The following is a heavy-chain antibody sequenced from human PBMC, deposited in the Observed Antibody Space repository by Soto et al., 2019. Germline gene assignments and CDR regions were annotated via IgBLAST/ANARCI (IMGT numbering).Heavy chain of an antibody. J-gene: IGHJ5*02. CDR1: GGSMSSYY. Sequence: SETLSLTCTVSGGSMSSYYWSWIRQPAGKGLEWIGRIYTSGSTNYNPSLKSRVTMSVDTSKNQFSLKLSSVTAADTAVYYCARVRTGYSSSLYFSEWFDPWGQGTLVTVSS. D-gene: IGHD6-13*01. CDR2: IYTSGST. CDR3: ARVRTGYSSSLYFSEWFDP. V-gene: IGHV4-4*07.